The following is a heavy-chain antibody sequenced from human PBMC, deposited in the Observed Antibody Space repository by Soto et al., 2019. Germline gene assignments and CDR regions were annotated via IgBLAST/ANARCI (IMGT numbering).Heavy chain of an antibody. CDR3: AAGWLRFLEWFPQPYYGMDV. V-gene: IGHV6-1*01. J-gene: IGHJ6*02. CDR2: TYYRSKWYH. CDR1: GDSVSSNDAA. D-gene: IGHD3-3*01. Sequence: SQTLSLTCAISGDSVSSNDAAWNWLRQSPSRGLEWLGRTYYRSKWYHDYAISVKNRITINPDTSKNQFSLQLNSMTPEDTAVYYCAAGWLRFLEWFPQPYYGMDVWGQGTTVTVSS.